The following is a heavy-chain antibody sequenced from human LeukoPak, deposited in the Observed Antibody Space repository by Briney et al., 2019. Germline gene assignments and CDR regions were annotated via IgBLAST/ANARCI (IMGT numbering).Heavy chain of an antibody. CDR2: IWYDGSNK. CDR1: GFSFSNYG. J-gene: IGHJ4*02. Sequence: GGSLRLSFAAPGFSFSNYGMHWGRQAPGKGLEWVAVIWYDGSNKFYADSVKGRFTISRDNSQNTLYLQMKSLRAEDTAVYYCERGRYGDVLFDYWGQGTLVTVSS. D-gene: IGHD4-17*01. CDR3: ERGRYGDVLFDY. V-gene: IGHV3-33*01.